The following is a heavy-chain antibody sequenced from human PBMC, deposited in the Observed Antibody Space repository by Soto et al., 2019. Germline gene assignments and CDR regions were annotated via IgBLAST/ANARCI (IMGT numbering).Heavy chain of an antibody. CDR2: ISGSGGST. J-gene: IGHJ6*02. CDR1: GFTFSSYA. CDR3: AKDGGSSSFYYYYYGMDV. D-gene: IGHD6-6*01. Sequence: GGSLRLSCAASGFTFSSYAMSWVHQAPGKGLEWVSAISGSGGSTYYADSVKGRFTISRDNSKNTLYLQMNSLRAEDTAVYYCAKDGGSSSFYYYYYGMDVWGQGTTVTVSS. V-gene: IGHV3-23*01.